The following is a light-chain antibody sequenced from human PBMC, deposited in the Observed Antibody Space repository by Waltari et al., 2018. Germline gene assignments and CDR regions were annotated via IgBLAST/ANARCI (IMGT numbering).Light chain of an antibody. J-gene: IGKJ2*01. Sequence: VVMTQSPLSLPGTLGQPASISCRSSQSLVHSDGNTYLEWFQQRPGQSPRRLIYKVSKRGSGVPDRFSGSGSGTDFTLKISRVEAEDVGLYYCMQVTHWPHTFGQGTSLEI. CDR3: MQVTHWPHT. CDR2: KVS. V-gene: IGKV2-30*02. CDR1: QSLVHSDGNTY.